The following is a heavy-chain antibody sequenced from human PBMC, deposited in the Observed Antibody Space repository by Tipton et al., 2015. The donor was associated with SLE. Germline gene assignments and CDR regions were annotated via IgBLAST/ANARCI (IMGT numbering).Heavy chain of an antibody. J-gene: IGHJ4*02. CDR2: IFYTGST. V-gene: IGHV4-39*06. CDR1: DGSIRSTNYY. CDR3: ARSPYSGPFDS. D-gene: IGHD5-12*01. Sequence: TLSLTCTVSDGSIRSTNYYWGWIRQPPGKGLEWIGSIFYTGSTYYNPSLKSPISFSIDTSKHQFTLKLNSVTAADTAVYYCARSPYSGPFDSWGQRTLVTVSS.